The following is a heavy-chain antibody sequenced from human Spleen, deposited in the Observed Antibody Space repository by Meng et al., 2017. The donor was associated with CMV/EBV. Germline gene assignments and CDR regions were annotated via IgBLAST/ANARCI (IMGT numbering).Heavy chain of an antibody. J-gene: IGHJ4*02. Sequence: SCAASGFTFRNFAMHWVRQAPGKGLERVAFIWNDGSQEYYADSVKGRFTISRDNHENTLYLQMNGQRAEDMAVYYCAKDDYGGSTFDYWGQGTLVTVSS. CDR3: AKDDYGGSTFDY. CDR2: IWNDGSQE. V-gene: IGHV3-33*06. CDR1: GFTFRNFA. D-gene: IGHD4-23*01.